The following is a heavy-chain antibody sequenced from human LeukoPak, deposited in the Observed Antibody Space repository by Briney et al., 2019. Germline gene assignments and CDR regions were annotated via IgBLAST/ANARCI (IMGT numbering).Heavy chain of an antibody. CDR3: ARIGYSSSCFDY. J-gene: IGHJ4*02. Sequence: GGSLRLSCAASGYAFSAYWMSWVRQAPGKGLEWVTNIMEDGSEKYYVDSVKGRFTISRGSAKNSLYLQMNSLRAEDTAVYYCARIGYSSSCFDYWGQGTLVTVSS. V-gene: IGHV3-7*01. D-gene: IGHD6-13*01. CDR2: IMEDGSEK. CDR1: GYAFSAYW.